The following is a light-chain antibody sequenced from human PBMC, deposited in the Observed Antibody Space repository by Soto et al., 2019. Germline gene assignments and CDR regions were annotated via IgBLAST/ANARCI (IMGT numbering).Light chain of an antibody. J-gene: IGKJ2*01. CDR1: QRVSSN. Sequence: EVVMTQSPATLSVSPGERATLSCRASQRVSSNLAGYQQKPGQAPRLLIYGASTRATGLPARFSGSESGTEFPLTISSLQSEDFAVCYCQQYNNWPYTFGQGNQLDI. CDR2: GAS. V-gene: IGKV3-15*01. CDR3: QQYNNWPYT.